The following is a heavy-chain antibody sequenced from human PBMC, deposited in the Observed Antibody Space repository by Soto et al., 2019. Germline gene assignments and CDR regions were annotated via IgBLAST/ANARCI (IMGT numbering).Heavy chain of an antibody. J-gene: IGHJ6*02. CDR1: GDSVSSNNAA. V-gene: IGHV6-1*01. CDR3: ARESYGSGSYDGMDV. CDR2: TCYRSKWYN. D-gene: IGHD3-10*01. Sequence: LSLTCVISGDSVSSNNAAWNWIRQSPSRGLEWLGRTCYRSKWYNDYAVSVKSRIDINPDTSKNQFSLQLNSVSPEDTAMYYCARESYGSGSYDGMDVWGQGTTVTVSS.